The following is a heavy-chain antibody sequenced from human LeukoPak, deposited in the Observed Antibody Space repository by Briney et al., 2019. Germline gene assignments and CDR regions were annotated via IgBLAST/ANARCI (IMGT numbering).Heavy chain of an antibody. V-gene: IGHV4-59*01. J-gene: IGHJ3*02. CDR2: IYYSGST. D-gene: IGHD6-13*01. CDR3: ARDAAAAYLDAFDI. Sequence: SETLSLTCTVSGGSISSYYWSWIRQPPGKGLEWIGYIYYSGSTNYNPSLKSRVTISVDTSKNQFSLKLSSVTAADTAVYYCARDAAAAYLDAFDIWGQGTMVTVSS. CDR1: GGSISSYY.